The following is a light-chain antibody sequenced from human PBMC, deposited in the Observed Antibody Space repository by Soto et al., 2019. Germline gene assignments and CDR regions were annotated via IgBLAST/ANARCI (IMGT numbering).Light chain of an antibody. CDR1: SSDVGGYNY. V-gene: IGLV2-14*01. CDR2: EVS. CDR3: CSYAGSYV. J-gene: IGLJ1*01. Sequence: QSVLTQPASVSASPGQSITISCTGTSSDVGGYNYVSWYQQHPGKAPKLMIYEVSNRPSGVSNRFSGSKSGNTASLTISGLQAEDEADYYCCSYAGSYVFGTGTKVTVL.